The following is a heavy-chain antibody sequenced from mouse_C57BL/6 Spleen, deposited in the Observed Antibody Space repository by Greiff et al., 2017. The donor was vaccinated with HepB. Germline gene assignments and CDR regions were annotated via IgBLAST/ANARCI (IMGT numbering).Heavy chain of an antibody. D-gene: IGHD2-5*01. CDR1: GYTFTDYE. Sequence: LVESGAELVRPGASVTLSCKASGYTFTDYEMHWVKQTPVHGLEWIGAIDPETGGTAYNQKFKGKAILTADKSSSTAYMELRSLTSEDSAVYYCTRNPYSNCFDYWGQGTTLTVSS. V-gene: IGHV1-15*01. CDR3: TRNPYSNCFDY. CDR2: IDPETGGT. J-gene: IGHJ2*01.